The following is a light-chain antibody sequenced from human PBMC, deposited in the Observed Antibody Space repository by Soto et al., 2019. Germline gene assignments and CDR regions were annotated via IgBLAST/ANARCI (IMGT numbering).Light chain of an antibody. CDR2: GAS. V-gene: IGKV3-20*01. Sequence: EIVLTQSPGTLSLSPVEIATLYFIASQSVANNFLAWHQQKPGQTPRLLIYGASNRATGIPDRFSGSGSGTDFTLTISRLEPEDFAVYYCQQYGSSLWKCGQGTKGDIK. CDR1: QSVANNF. J-gene: IGKJ1*01. CDR3: QQYGSSLWK.